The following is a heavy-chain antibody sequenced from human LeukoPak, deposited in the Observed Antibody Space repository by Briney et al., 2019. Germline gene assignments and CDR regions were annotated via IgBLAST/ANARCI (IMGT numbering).Heavy chain of an antibody. Sequence: GGSLRLSCAASGIIFSNYAMHWVRQGPGKGLECISTISSDGGSTYYANSVKGRFAISRDNSKNTLYLQMGSLRAEDMAVYYCARGRQGAKTRYFDLWGRGTRVTVSS. CDR1: GIIFSNYA. CDR3: ARGRQGAKTRYFDL. CDR2: ISSDGGST. V-gene: IGHV3-64*01. D-gene: IGHD1-26*01. J-gene: IGHJ2*01.